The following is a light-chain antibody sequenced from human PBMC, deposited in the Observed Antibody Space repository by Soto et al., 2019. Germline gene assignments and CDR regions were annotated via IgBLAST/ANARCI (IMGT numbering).Light chain of an antibody. Sequence: DIQMTQSPSTLSGSVGDRVTITCRASQTISSWLAWYQQKPGKAPKLLIYKASTLKSGVPSRFSGNGSGTEFTLTISSLQPDDFATYYCQHYNSYSEAFGQGTKGELK. CDR1: QTISSW. V-gene: IGKV1-5*03. CDR3: QHYNSYSEA. J-gene: IGKJ1*01. CDR2: KAS.